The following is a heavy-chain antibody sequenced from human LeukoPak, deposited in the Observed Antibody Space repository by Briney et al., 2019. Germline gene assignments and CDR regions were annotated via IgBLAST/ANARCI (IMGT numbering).Heavy chain of an antibody. CDR3: ARFKTGWFDP. Sequence: SVKVSCKASGYTFTSYYMHWVRQAPGQGLEWMGRIIPILGIANYAQKFQGRVTITADKSKSTAYMELSSLRSEDTAVYYCARFKTGWFDPWGQGTLVTVSS. D-gene: IGHD1-1*01. CDR1: GYTFTSYY. V-gene: IGHV1-69*02. J-gene: IGHJ5*02. CDR2: IIPILGIA.